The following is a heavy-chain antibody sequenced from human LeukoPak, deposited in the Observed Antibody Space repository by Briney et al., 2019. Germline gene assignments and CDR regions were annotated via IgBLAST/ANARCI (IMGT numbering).Heavy chain of an antibody. J-gene: IGHJ4*02. CDR1: VYTFTNYD. Sequence: ASVTVSCKASVYTFTNYDINWVRQAPGQGLEWMGWMNPNSGSTAYAQKFQGRVTITRNTSISTAYMELSGLRSEDTAVYYCARGRSTGYPYYFEYWGQGTLVTVSS. V-gene: IGHV1-8*03. CDR3: ARGRSTGYPYYFEY. CDR2: MNPNSGST. D-gene: IGHD5-12*01.